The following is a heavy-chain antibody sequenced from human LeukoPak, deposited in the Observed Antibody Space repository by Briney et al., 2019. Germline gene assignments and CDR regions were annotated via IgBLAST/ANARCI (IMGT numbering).Heavy chain of an antibody. Sequence: GGSLRLSCTASGVSFSSFEMNWVRQAPGRGLEWVSHISSGGNTEYYVDSVRGRFTMSRDNAKNLLFLQMNSLRAEDTAVYYCARYILHGPFVVSLEHWGQGALVTVSS. CDR3: ARYILHGPFVVSLEH. V-gene: IGHV3-48*03. CDR2: ISSGGNTE. J-gene: IGHJ4*02. CDR1: GVSFSSFE. D-gene: IGHD3-9*01.